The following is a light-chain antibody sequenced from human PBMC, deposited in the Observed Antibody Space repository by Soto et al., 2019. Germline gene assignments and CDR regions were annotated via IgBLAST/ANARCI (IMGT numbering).Light chain of an antibody. V-gene: IGLV2-14*03. CDR3: SSYTSTTTRV. J-gene: IGLJ1*01. CDR1: SSDVGGYNY. CDR2: EVS. Sequence: QSVLTQPASVSGSPGQSITISCTGTSSDVGGYNYVSWYQQHPGKGPKLMIYEVSNRPSGVSNRFSGSQSGNTATLTISGLQAEDEADYFCSSYTSTTTRVFRTGTTGTVL.